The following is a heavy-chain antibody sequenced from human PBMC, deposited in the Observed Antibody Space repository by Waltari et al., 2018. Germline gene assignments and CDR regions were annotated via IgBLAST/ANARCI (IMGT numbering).Heavy chain of an antibody. D-gene: IGHD2-15*01. CDR2: IHHSGRS. V-gene: IGHV4-38-2*02. Sequence: QVQLQESGPGLVKPSETLSLTCSVSGYSISSGYYWGWIRQPPGKGLEWIGSIHHSGRSYYNPSLKSRVTISVDTSKNQFSLKWSSVTAADTAVYYCARDIVVIVATTPDYFDYWGQGALVTVSS. CDR1: GYSISSGYY. J-gene: IGHJ4*02. CDR3: ARDIVVIVATTPDYFDY.